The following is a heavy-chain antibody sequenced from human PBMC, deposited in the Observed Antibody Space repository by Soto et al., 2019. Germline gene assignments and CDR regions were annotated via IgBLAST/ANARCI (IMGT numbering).Heavy chain of an antibody. CDR2: INHSGST. CDR1: GGSFSGYY. Sequence: SETLSLTCAVYGGSFSGYYWSWIRQPPGKGLEWIGEINHSGSTNYNPSLKSRVTISVDTSKNQFSLKLSSVTAADTAVYYCAVATITKFDYWGQGTLVTVSS. J-gene: IGHJ4*02. CDR3: AVATITKFDY. V-gene: IGHV4-34*01. D-gene: IGHD5-12*01.